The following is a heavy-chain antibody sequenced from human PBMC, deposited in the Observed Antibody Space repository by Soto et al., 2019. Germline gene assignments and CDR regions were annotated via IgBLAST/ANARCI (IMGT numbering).Heavy chain of an antibody. Sequence: QVQLVQSGAEVKKPGASVKVSCKASGYTFTSYGISWVRQAPGQGLEWMGWISAYNGNTNYAQKLQGRVTMTTDTSTSTAYMELRSLRSDDTAVYYCARPTYCGGDCYSTWYFDLWGRGTVVTVSS. D-gene: IGHD2-21*02. CDR1: GYTFTSYG. CDR3: ARPTYCGGDCYSTWYFDL. J-gene: IGHJ2*01. V-gene: IGHV1-18*01. CDR2: ISAYNGNT.